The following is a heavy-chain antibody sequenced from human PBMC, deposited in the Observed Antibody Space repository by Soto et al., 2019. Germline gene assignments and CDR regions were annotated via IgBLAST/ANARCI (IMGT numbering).Heavy chain of an antibody. CDR2: IDPSDSYT. J-gene: IGHJ6*02. CDR1: GYSFTSYW. Sequence: PGESLKISCKGSGYSFTSYWISWVRQMPGKGLEWMGRIDPSDSYTNYSPSFQGHVTISADKSISTAYLQWSSLKASDTAMYYCARLDYYDSSAASGHYGMDVWGQGTTVTVSS. D-gene: IGHD3-22*01. V-gene: IGHV5-10-1*01. CDR3: ARLDYYDSSAASGHYGMDV.